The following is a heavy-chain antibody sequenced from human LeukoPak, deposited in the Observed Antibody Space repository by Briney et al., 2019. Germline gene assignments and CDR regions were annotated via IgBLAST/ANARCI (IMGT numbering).Heavy chain of an antibody. D-gene: IGHD5-12*01. Sequence: PEGSLRLSCAASGFTFSSYSMNWVRQAPGKGLEWVSSISSSSSYIYYADSVKGRFTISRDNAKNSLYPQMNSLRAEDTAVYYCARGSSGYKIGYWGQGTLVTVSS. CDR3: ARGSSGYKIGY. CDR2: ISSSSSYI. V-gene: IGHV3-21*01. CDR1: GFTFSSYS. J-gene: IGHJ4*02.